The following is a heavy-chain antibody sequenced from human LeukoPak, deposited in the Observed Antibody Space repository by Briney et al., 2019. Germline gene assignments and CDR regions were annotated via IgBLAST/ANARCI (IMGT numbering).Heavy chain of an antibody. V-gene: IGHV4-59*01. CDR3: ARYVWGSYPTFEDY. CDR1: GGSISSYY. Sequence: PSETLSLTCTVSGGSISSYYWNWIRQPPGPGQEWIGYIYYSGSTNSNTSLKSRLTISVDTSNNQFSLKLSSVTAADTAVYYWARYVWGSYPTFEDYWGQGTLVTVSS. J-gene: IGHJ4*02. CDR2: IYYSGST. D-gene: IGHD3-16*02.